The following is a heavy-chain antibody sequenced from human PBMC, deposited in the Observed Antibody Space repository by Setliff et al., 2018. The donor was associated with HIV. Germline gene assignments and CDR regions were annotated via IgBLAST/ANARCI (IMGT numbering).Heavy chain of an antibody. CDR3: ARDSCRYESSSIDF. CDR2: ISHSGATI. V-gene: IGHV3-48*03. Sequence: GGSLRLSCSASGFTFSDYEINWVRQAPGKGLEWISYISHSGATIYYADSVKGRFTISRDNVKNSLYLQMNSLRAEDTAVYYCARDSCRYESSSIDFWGQGTLVTVSS. D-gene: IGHD6-6*01. J-gene: IGHJ4*02. CDR1: GFTFSDYE.